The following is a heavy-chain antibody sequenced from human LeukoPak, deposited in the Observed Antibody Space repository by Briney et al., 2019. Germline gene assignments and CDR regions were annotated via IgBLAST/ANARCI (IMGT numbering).Heavy chain of an antibody. D-gene: IGHD3-10*01. CDR3: ARRYYYGSGSYYINWFDP. Sequence: PSETLSLTCAVSGGSISSGGYYWSWIRQPPGKGLEWIGYIYHSGSTYYNPSLKSRVTISVDRSKNQFSLKLSSVTAADTAVYYCARRYYYGSGSYYINWFDPWGQGTLVTVSS. V-gene: IGHV4-30-2*01. CDR1: GGSISSGGYY. CDR2: IYHSGST. J-gene: IGHJ5*02.